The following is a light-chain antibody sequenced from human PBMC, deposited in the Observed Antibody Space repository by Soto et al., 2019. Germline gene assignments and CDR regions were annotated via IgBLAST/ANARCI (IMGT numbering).Light chain of an antibody. CDR3: QQYYSTPLT. V-gene: IGKV4-1*01. CDR2: WAS. J-gene: IGKJ1*01. Sequence: IGMTQSSDSLAVSLGERANINCKSSLSRLYSSNNKNYLAWYQQKPGQPXKXXIYWASTRESGVPDRFSGSGSGTDFTLTISSLKAEDLAVYYCQQYYSTPLTFGQGTKVDIK. CDR1: LSRLYSSNNKNY.